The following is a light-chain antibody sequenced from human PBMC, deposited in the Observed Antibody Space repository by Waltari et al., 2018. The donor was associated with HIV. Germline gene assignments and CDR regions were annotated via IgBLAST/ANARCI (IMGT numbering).Light chain of an antibody. CDR1: QNVGYY. Sequence: ETALTQSPAILSLSPGDRATLSCRASQNVGYYLAWYQQKPGQAPRVLIYDASKMAAGVPARFSGSGSGTDFTLTISSLEPEDFAVYYCQQRSDWPPITFGGGTKVEIK. V-gene: IGKV3-11*01. CDR2: DAS. CDR3: QQRSDWPPIT. J-gene: IGKJ4*01.